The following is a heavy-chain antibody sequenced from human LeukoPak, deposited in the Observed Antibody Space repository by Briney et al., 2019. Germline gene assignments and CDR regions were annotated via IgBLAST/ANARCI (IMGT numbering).Heavy chain of an antibody. J-gene: IGHJ5*02. V-gene: IGHV3-48*03. CDR3: SRGSGYSA. Sequence: GGSLRLSCAASGFTCSSYEMNWVRQAPGKGLEWVSYISSSGNTIYYADSVKGRFTISRDNAKNSLCLQMNSLSAEDTAVYYCSRGSGYSAWGQGTLVIVSS. CDR2: ISSSGNTI. CDR1: GFTCSSYE. D-gene: IGHD3-22*01.